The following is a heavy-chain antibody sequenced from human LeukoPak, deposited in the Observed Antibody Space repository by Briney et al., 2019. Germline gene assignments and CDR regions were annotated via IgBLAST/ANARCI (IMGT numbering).Heavy chain of an antibody. J-gene: IGHJ4*02. D-gene: IGHD2-21*01. V-gene: IGHV4-34*01. CDR1: GGSFCGYY. CDR3: ARVRDPIADYCDY. Sequence: SETLSLTCAVYGGSFCGYYWRWIRQPPGKGLEWIGEINHSGSTNYNLSLKSRVTISVDTSKNQFSLKLSSVTAADTAVYYCARVRDPIADYCDYWGQGTLVTVSS. CDR2: INHSGST.